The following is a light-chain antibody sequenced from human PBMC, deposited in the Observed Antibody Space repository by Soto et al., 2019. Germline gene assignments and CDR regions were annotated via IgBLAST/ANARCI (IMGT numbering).Light chain of an antibody. J-gene: IGLJ2*01. Sequence: QSVLTQPPSVSAAPGQKVTISCSGSSSNIGNNYVSWYQQLPGTAPKLLIYDSNKRPSGIPDRFSGSKSGTSATLDIIGLQTGDEADYYCATWDSSLTGEVFGGGTKVTVL. V-gene: IGLV1-51*01. CDR3: ATWDSSLTGEV. CDR1: SSNIGNNY. CDR2: DSN.